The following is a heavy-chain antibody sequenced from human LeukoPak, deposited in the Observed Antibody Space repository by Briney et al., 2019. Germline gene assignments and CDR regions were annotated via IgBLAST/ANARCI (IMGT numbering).Heavy chain of an antibody. V-gene: IGHV4-59*01. CDR3: ARREWLGAAGRGYYYMDV. J-gene: IGHJ6*03. D-gene: IGHD6-13*01. CDR2: IYYSGST. CDR1: GGSISSYY. Sequence: SETLSLTCTVSGGSISSYYWSWIRQPPGKGLEWIGYIYYSGSTNYNPSLKSRVTISVDTSKNQFSLKLSSVTAADTAVYYCARREWLGAAGRGYYYMDVWGKGTTVTVSS.